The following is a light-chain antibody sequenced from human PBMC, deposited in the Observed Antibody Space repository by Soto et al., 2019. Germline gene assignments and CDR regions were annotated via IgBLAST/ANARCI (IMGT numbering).Light chain of an antibody. CDR2: SAS. CDR1: QTISTF. CDR3: QQTYSTPLT. Sequence: DIQMTQSPSSLSASVGDRVTITCRASQTISTFLSWYQQKPGKAPKLLMYSASSLQSGVPSRFSGSGSGTDFTLTISSLQSEDFATYYCQQTYSTPLTFGGGTKVDIK. J-gene: IGKJ4*01. V-gene: IGKV1-39*01.